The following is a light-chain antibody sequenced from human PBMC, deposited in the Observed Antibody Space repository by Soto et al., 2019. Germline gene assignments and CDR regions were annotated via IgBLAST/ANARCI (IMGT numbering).Light chain of an antibody. V-gene: IGKV1-5*03. J-gene: IGKJ1*01. CDR2: KAS. CDR1: QSISSW. CDR3: QQYNNWPRT. Sequence: DIQMTQSPSTLSASVGDRVTITCRASQSISSWLAGYQQKPGKAPKGLIYKASTLESGAPSRFSGSGSGTEFTLTISSLQPDDFAVYYCQQYNNWPRTFGQGTKVDIK.